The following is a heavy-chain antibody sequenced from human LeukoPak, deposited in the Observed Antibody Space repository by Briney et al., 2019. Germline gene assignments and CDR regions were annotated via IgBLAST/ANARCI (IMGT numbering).Heavy chain of an antibody. CDR1: DFTFSSYA. CDR3: ARDSPEFPVDY. V-gene: IGHV3-23*01. Sequence: GGSLRLSCAASDFTFSSYAMSWVRQAPGKGLEWVSAISGSGGSTYYADSVKGRFTISRDNSKNTLYLQMNSLRAEGTAVYYCARDSPEFPVDYWGQGTLVTVSS. J-gene: IGHJ4*02. D-gene: IGHD3-10*01. CDR2: ISGSGGST.